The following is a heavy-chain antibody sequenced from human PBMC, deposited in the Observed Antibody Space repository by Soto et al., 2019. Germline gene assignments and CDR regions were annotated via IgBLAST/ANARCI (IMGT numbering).Heavy chain of an antibody. J-gene: IGHJ4*02. CDR2: ISAYNGNT. CDR1: GYTFTNFG. D-gene: IGHD3-16*01. CDR3: ARGGTPIDY. Sequence: QVQLVQSGAEVKKPGASVKVSCKASGYTFTNFGISWVRQAPGQGLGWMGWISAYNGNTNYAQNFPGRVTMTTVTSASTDYLELRSLRSDDPAVYYGARGGTPIDYWGQGTLVTVSS. V-gene: IGHV1-18*01.